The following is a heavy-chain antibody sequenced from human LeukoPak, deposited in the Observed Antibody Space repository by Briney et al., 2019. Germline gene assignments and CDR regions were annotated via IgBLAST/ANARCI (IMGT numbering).Heavy chain of an antibody. V-gene: IGHV3-30*02. CDR2: IRYDGSNK. D-gene: IGHD3-22*01. CDR1: GFIFSSYG. CDR3: AKTMSPYFYDSSGF. Sequence: GGSLRLSCAASGFIFSSYGMHWVRQAPGRGLEWVAFIRYDGSNKYHADSVKGRFTISRDNSKNTLYLQMNSLRAEDTAVYYCAKTMSPYFYDSSGFWGQGTLVTVSS. J-gene: IGHJ4*02.